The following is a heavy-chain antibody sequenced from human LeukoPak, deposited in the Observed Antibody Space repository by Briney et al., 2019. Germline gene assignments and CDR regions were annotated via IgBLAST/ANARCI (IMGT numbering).Heavy chain of an antibody. Sequence: GGPLKLSCAASGFTFSGSAMHWVRQASGKGLEWVGRIRSKANSYATAYAASVKGRFTISRDDSKNTAYLQMNSLKTEDTAVYYCTQYCSSTSCYFLWDQGTLVTVSS. V-gene: IGHV3-73*01. CDR3: TQYCSSTSCYFL. J-gene: IGHJ4*02. CDR2: IRSKANSYAT. D-gene: IGHD2-2*01. CDR1: GFTFSGSA.